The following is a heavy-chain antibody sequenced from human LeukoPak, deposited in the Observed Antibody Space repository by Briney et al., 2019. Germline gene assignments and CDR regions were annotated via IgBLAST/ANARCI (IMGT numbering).Heavy chain of an antibody. J-gene: IGHJ5*02. CDR2: FDPEEGET. Sequence: GASVKVSCKVSGYTLIELPMRWVRQAPGKGLEWMGGFDPEEGETIYAQKFRGRVTMTEDTSTDTAYMELSSLRSEDTAVYYCATDRLRTMVRGVLRSLEGFDPWGQGTLVTVSS. D-gene: IGHD3-10*01. CDR3: ATDRLRTMVRGVLRSLEGFDP. CDR1: GYTLIELP. V-gene: IGHV1-24*01.